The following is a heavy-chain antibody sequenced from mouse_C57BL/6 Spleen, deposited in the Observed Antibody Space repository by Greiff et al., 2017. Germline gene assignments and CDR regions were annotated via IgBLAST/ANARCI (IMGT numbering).Heavy chain of an antibody. V-gene: IGHV1-81*01. D-gene: IGHD1-1*01. Sequence: VQLQQSGAELARPGASVKLSCKASGYTFTSYGISWVKQRTGQGLEWIGEIYPRSGNTYYNEKFKGKATLTADKSSSTAYMELRSLTSEDSAVYFCATITTVVAPGFAYWGQGTLVTVSA. J-gene: IGHJ3*01. CDR1: GYTFTSYG. CDR3: ATITTVVAPGFAY. CDR2: IYPRSGNT.